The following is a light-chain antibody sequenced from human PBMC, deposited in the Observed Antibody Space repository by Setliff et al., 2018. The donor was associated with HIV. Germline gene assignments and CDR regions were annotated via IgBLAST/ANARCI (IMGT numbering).Light chain of an antibody. CDR2: DVT. CDR1: SSDVGGFDY. Sequence: QSVLTQPASVSGSPGQPITISCTGTSSDVGGFDYVSWYQQHPGKAPKLMIYDVTNRPSGVSNRFSASKSGNTASLTISGLQAEDEADYYCTSYTRNTTYVFGTGTKVTV. V-gene: IGLV2-14*03. J-gene: IGLJ1*01. CDR3: TSYTRNTTYV.